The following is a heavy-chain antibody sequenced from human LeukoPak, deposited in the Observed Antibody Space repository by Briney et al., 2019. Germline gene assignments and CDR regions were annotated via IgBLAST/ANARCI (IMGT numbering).Heavy chain of an antibody. CDR2: IYYSGST. J-gene: IGHJ4*02. Sequence: SETLSLTCTVSGGSISSYYWSWIRQPPGKGLEWIGYIYYSGSTNYKPSLKSRVTISVDTSENQFSLKLSSVTAADTAVYYCARGGYYYDTWGQGTLVTVSS. CDR3: ARGGYYYDT. D-gene: IGHD3-22*01. V-gene: IGHV4-59*01. CDR1: GGSISSYY.